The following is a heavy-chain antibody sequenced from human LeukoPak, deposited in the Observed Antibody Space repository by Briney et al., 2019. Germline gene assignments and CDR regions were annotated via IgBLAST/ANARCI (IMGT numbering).Heavy chain of an antibody. CDR1: GGSISSGGFY. D-gene: IGHD6-13*01. V-gene: IGHV4-31*03. Sequence: SETLSLTCTVSGGSISSGGFYWSWIRQHPGKGLEWIGYIYYSGSTYYNPSLKSRVTISVDTSKNQFSLKLSSVTAADTAVYYCARDMGRIAAAARGYYYGMDLWGQGTTVTVSS. CDR2: IYYSGST. CDR3: ARDMGRIAAAARGYYYGMDL. J-gene: IGHJ6*02.